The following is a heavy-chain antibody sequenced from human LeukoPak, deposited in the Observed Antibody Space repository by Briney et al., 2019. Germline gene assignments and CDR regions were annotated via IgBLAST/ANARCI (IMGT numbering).Heavy chain of an antibody. CDR1: GFTFSSYA. V-gene: IGHV3-23*01. D-gene: IGHD4-23*01. J-gene: IGHJ4*02. Sequence: GGSLRLSCAASGFTFSSYAMSWVRQAPGKGLEWVSAISGSGGSTYYADSVKGRFTISRDNSKNTLYLQMNSLRAEDTAVYYCARKAEYNGMTTVVKEGGLLIRYWGQGTLVTVSS. CDR3: ARKAEYNGMTTVVKEGGLLIRY. CDR2: ISGSGGST.